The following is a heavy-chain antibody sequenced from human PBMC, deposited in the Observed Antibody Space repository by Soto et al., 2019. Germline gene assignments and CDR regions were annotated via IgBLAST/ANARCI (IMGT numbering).Heavy chain of an antibody. J-gene: IGHJ5*02. CDR1: GYTFTSYG. CDR2: ISAYNGNT. D-gene: IGHD2-21*02. Sequence: ASVQVSCKASGYTFTSYGISWVRQAPGQGLEWMGWISAYNGNTNYAQKLQGRVTMTTDTSTSTAYMELRSLRSDDTAVYYCARDSKYCGGGDCYRGWFDPWGQGTLVTVSS. V-gene: IGHV1-18*01. CDR3: ARDSKYCGGGDCYRGWFDP.